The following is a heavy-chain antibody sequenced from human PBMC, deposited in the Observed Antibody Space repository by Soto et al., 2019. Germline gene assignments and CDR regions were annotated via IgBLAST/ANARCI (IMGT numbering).Heavy chain of an antibody. Sequence: EASVKVSCKASGYTFTSYGISWVRQAPGQGLEWMGWISAYNGNTNYAQKLQGRVTMTTDTSTSTAYMELRSLRSDDTAVYYCARAREYSGYDWRSYFDYWGQGTLVTVSS. D-gene: IGHD5-12*01. J-gene: IGHJ4*02. CDR1: GYTFTSYG. V-gene: IGHV1-18*01. CDR3: ARAREYSGYDWRSYFDY. CDR2: ISAYNGNT.